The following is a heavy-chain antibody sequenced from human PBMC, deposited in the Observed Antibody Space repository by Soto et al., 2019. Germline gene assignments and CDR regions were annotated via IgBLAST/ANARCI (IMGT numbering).Heavy chain of an antibody. V-gene: IGHV4-31*03. Sequence: SETLSLTCTVSGGSISSGGYYWSWIRQHPGKGLEWIGYIYYSGSTYYNPSLKSRVTISVDTSKNQFSLKLSSVTAADTAVYYCARGGRDYYDSSGYPYWGQGTLVTVSS. J-gene: IGHJ4*02. D-gene: IGHD3-22*01. CDR3: ARGGRDYYDSSGYPY. CDR2: IYYSGST. CDR1: GGSISSGGYY.